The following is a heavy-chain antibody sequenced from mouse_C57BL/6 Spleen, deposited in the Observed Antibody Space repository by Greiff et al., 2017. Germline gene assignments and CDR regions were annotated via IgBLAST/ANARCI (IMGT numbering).Heavy chain of an antibody. V-gene: IGHV1-26*01. J-gene: IGHJ3*01. Sequence: EVQLHQSGPELVKPGASVKISCKASGYTFTDYYMTWVKQSHGKSLEWIGDINPNNGGTSYNQKFKGKATLTVDKSSSTAYMELRSLTSEDSAVYYCARGAWTGFAYWGQGTLVTVSA. CDR1: GYTFTDYY. CDR2: INPNNGGT. D-gene: IGHD3-3*01. CDR3: ARGAWTGFAY.